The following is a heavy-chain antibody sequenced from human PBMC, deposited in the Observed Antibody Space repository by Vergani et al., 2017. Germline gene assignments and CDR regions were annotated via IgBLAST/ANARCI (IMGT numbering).Heavy chain of an antibody. D-gene: IGHD2/OR15-2a*01. V-gene: IGHV3-33*08. CDR2: IWYDGSKK. CDR1: GFTFSSYS. CDR3: ARDQYSTSATFDY. J-gene: IGHJ4*02. Sequence: VQLVESGGGLVKPGGSLRLSCAASGFTFSSYSMNWVRQAPGKGLERVAVIWYDGSKKYYADSVKGRFTISRDNSKNTLYLQMNSLRAEDTAVYYCARDQYSTSATFDYWGQGTLVTVSS.